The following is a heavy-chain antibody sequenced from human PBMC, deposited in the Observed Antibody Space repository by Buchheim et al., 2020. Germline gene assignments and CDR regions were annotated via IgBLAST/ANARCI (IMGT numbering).Heavy chain of an antibody. CDR2: VSYSGRA. CDR3: ARGVSFDH. V-gene: IGHV4-59*13. CDR1: GDSISDYY. D-gene: IGHD3-16*01. Sequence: QVQLQESGPGLVKPSETLSLTCTVSGDSISDYYWNWVRQPPGKNLEWIGYVSYSGRATYNPSLKSRVTILVDTSTQFSLYVKSVTAADTAFYYCARGVSFDHWGQGIL. J-gene: IGHJ4*03.